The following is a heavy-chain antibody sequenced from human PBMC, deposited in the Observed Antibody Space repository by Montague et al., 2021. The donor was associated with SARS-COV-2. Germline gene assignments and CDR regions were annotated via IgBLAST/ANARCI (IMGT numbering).Heavy chain of an antibody. D-gene: IGHD6-13*01. Sequence: SETLSLTCTVSGGSISSSSYYWGRIRQPPGMGLEWIGSNNYSASTYYXLPLKSRVTISADTSKNQFSLRLSSVTAADTAVYYCARVGRQQLVWLSGMDVWGQGTTVTVSS. CDR3: ARVGRQQLVWLSGMDV. J-gene: IGHJ6*02. CDR1: GGSISSSSYY. V-gene: IGHV4-39*07. CDR2: NNYSAST.